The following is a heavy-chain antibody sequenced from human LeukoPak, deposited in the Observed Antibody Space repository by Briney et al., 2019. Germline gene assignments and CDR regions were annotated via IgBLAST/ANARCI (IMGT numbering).Heavy chain of an antibody. Sequence: SQTLSLTCTVSGGSISSGDYYWSWIRQPPGKGLEWIGYIYYSGSTNYNPSLKSRVTISVDTSKNQFSLKLSSVTAADTAVYYCARAVRYYGSGSYDAFDIWGQGTMVTVSS. V-gene: IGHV4-30-4*01. D-gene: IGHD3-10*01. J-gene: IGHJ3*02. CDR1: GGSISSGDYY. CDR2: IYYSGST. CDR3: ARAVRYYGSGSYDAFDI.